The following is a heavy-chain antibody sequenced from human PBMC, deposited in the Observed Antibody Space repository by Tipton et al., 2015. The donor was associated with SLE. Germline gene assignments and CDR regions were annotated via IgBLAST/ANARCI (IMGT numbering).Heavy chain of an antibody. CDR1: GVTSDIYA. V-gene: IGHV3-9*02. J-gene: IGHJ4*02. CDR2: FSLDSDRK. D-gene: IGHD1-20*01. CDR3: ARDLNWNQIGY. Sequence: SLRISCAVSGVTSDIYAMHWVRQPPGKGLEWVSGFSLDSDRKGYADSVKGRFTVSRDSAKNTLYLQMNSLRVEDTAVYYCARDLNWNQIGYWGQGTLVTVSS.